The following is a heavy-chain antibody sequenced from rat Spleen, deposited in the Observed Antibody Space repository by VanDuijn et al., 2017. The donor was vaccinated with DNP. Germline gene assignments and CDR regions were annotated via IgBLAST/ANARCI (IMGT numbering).Heavy chain of an antibody. Sequence: EVQLVETGGGLVQPGRSLKLSCVASGFTFSSYWMYWIRQTPGRGLEWVASITSNGGATYYLDSVKGRFTISRDDAQDTLYLQMNSLRSEDTATYYCAREGDYYDGYGDALDAWGQGTSVTVAS. J-gene: IGHJ4*01. V-gene: IGHV5-58*01. CDR3: AREGDYYDGYGDALDA. CDR2: ITSNGGAT. CDR1: GFTFSSYW. D-gene: IGHD1-12*03.